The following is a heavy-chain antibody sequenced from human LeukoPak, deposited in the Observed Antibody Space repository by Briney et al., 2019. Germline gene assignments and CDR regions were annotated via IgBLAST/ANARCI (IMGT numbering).Heavy chain of an antibody. J-gene: IGHJ4*02. D-gene: IGHD1-7*01. Sequence: PGGSLRLSCAASGFTFSDYYMSWIRQAPGKGLEWVSYISSSGSTIYYADSVKGRFTISRDNAKNSLYLQMNSLRAEDTAVYYCARDWITGTTPFDYWGQGTLVTVSS. V-gene: IGHV3-11*04. CDR2: ISSSGSTI. CDR1: GFTFSDYY. CDR3: ARDWITGTTPFDY.